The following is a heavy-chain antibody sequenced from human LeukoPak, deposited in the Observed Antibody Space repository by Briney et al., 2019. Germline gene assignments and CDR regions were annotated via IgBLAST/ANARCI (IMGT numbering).Heavy chain of an antibody. CDR3: ARGPYSGSSYGDDY. CDR2: ISSSSSYI. Sequence: KPGGSLRLSCAASGFTFSSYGMNWVRQAPGKGLEWVSSISSSSSYIYYADSVKGRFTISRDNAKNSLYLQMNSLRAEDTAVYYCARGPYSGSSYGDDYWGQGTLVTVSS. D-gene: IGHD1-26*01. V-gene: IGHV3-21*01. J-gene: IGHJ4*02. CDR1: GFTFSSYG.